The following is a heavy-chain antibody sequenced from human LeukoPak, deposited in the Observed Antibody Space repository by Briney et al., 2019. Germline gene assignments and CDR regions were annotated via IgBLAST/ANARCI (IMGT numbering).Heavy chain of an antibody. CDR2: INHSGST. CDR1: GGSLSGYY. V-gene: IGHV4-34*01. Sequence: PSETLSLTCAVYGGSLSGYYWSWIRQPPGKGLEWIGEINHSGSTNYNPSLKSRVTISVDTSKNQFSLKLSSVTAADTAEYYCARGRGGYCSSTSCYNFDYWGQGTLVTVSS. CDR3: ARGRGGYCSSTSCYNFDY. J-gene: IGHJ4*02. D-gene: IGHD2-2*02.